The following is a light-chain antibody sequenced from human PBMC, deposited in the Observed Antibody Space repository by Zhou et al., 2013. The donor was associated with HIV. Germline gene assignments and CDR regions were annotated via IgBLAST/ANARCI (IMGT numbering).Light chain of an antibody. V-gene: IGKV1-39*01. J-gene: IGKJ5*01. CDR1: QSISNY. CDR2: AAS. CDR3: QQSYSIPPIT. Sequence: GDRVTITCRASQSISNYLSWYQQKPGKAPDLLIYAASILRSGVPSRFSGSGSGTEFTLTITSLQPEDLGTYYCQQSYSIPPITFGQGTRLEIK.